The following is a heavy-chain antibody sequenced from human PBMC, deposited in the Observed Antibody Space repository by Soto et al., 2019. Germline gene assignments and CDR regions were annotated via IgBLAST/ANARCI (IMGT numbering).Heavy chain of an antibody. Sequence: QVQLVESGGGEVQPGRSLRLPCAASGFTFSAYALHWVRQAPGTGLEWVATVSYGDSNKYYADSVKGRFTISRDNSKKTLFLQMNSLKVEDTAIYYCARSGFYGSGILYFYGVDVWGQGTTVTVSS. D-gene: IGHD3-10*01. CDR2: VSYGDSNK. V-gene: IGHV3-30-3*01. CDR3: ARSGFYGSGILYFYGVDV. CDR1: GFTFSAYA. J-gene: IGHJ6*02.